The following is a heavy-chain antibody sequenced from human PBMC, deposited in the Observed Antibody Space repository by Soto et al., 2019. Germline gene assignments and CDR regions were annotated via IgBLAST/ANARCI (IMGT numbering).Heavy chain of an antibody. CDR1: GFTFSTYW. D-gene: IGHD2-21*01. Sequence: GGSLRLSCAASGFTFSTYWMHWVRQAPGKGLVWVSRMNGDGSSSSYADSVKGRFTISRENAKNTLHVQMNSLRAEDTAVYYCARYCFGKNNHWGQGTLVTVSS. CDR3: ARYCFGKNNH. CDR2: MNGDGSSS. V-gene: IGHV3-74*01. J-gene: IGHJ5*02.